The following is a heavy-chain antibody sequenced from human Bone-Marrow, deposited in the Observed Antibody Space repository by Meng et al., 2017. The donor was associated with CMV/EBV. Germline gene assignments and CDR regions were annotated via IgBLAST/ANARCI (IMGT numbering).Heavy chain of an antibody. V-gene: IGHV3-21*01. Sequence: GGSLRLSCAASGITFSSYWMHWVRQAPGKGLEWVSSISSSSSYIYYADSVKGRFTISRDNAKNSLYLQMNSLRAEDTAVYYCARDPGVGATPSYFDYWGQGTLVTVSS. CDR1: GITFSSYW. J-gene: IGHJ4*02. CDR3: ARDPGVGATPSYFDY. CDR2: ISSSSSYI. D-gene: IGHD1-26*01.